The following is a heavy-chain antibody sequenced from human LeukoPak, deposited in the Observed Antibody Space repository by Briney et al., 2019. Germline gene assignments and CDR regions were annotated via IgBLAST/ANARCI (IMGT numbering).Heavy chain of an antibody. Sequence: ASAKVSCKASGYTFTSYDINWVRQAPGQGLEWMGWMNPNSGNTGYAQKFQGRVTMTRNTSISTAYMELSSLRSEDTAVYYCARGAFRYCSGGSCYSDYWGQGTLVTVSS. CDR3: ARGAFRYCSGGSCYSDY. J-gene: IGHJ4*02. CDR2: MNPNSGNT. V-gene: IGHV1-8*01. D-gene: IGHD2-15*01. CDR1: GYTFTSYD.